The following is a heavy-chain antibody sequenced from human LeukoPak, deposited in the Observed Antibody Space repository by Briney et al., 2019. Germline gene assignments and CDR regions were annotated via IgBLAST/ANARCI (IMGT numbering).Heavy chain of an antibody. Sequence: SVTVSCKASGYTFTSYGISWVRPAPGQGLEWMGWISAYNGNTNYAQKLQGTVTMTTDTSTSTAYMELRSLRSDDTAVYYCARAPPPGIAAAGVYWYFDLWGRGTLVTVSS. CDR1: GYTFTSYG. D-gene: IGHD6-13*01. J-gene: IGHJ2*01. V-gene: IGHV1-18*01. CDR3: ARAPPPGIAAAGVYWYFDL. CDR2: ISAYNGNT.